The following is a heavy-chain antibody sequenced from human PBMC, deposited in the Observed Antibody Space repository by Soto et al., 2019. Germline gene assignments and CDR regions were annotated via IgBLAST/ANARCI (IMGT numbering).Heavy chain of an antibody. Sequence: GGSLRLSCAASGFTFSSYAMHWVRQAPGKGLEWVAVISYDGSNKYYADSVKGRFTISRDNSKNTLYLQMNSLRAEDTAVYYCARGGADFWRQNWFDPWGQGTLVTVSS. CDR3: ARGGADFWRQNWFDP. D-gene: IGHD3-3*01. CDR1: GFTFSSYA. V-gene: IGHV3-30-3*01. J-gene: IGHJ5*02. CDR2: ISYDGSNK.